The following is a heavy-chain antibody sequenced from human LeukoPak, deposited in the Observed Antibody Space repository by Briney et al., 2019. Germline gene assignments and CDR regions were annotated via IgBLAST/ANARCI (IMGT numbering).Heavy chain of an antibody. Sequence: SETLSLTCTVSGGSISSYYGSWIRQPPGKGLEWIGYIYYSGSTNYNPSLKSRVTMSVDTSKNQFSLKLSSVTAADTAVYYCARLSYGYYFDYWGQGTLVTVSS. J-gene: IGHJ4*02. CDR1: GGSISSYY. CDR3: ARLSYGYYFDY. CDR2: IYYSGST. D-gene: IGHD4-17*01. V-gene: IGHV4-59*08.